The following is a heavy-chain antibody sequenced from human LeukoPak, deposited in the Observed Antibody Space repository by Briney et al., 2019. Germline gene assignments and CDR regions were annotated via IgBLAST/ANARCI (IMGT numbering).Heavy chain of an antibody. CDR1: GGSIRSSYYY. CDR3: AREQYCGGDCYSDAFDI. CDR2: IYDSGST. D-gene: IGHD2-21*02. Sequence: SETLSLTCTVSGGSIRSSYYYWGWIRQPPGKGLEWIGSIYDSGSTYYNPSLKSRVTISVDTSKNQFSLKLNSVTAADTAVYYCAREQYCGGDCYSDAFDIWGQGTMVTVSS. J-gene: IGHJ3*02. V-gene: IGHV4-39*07.